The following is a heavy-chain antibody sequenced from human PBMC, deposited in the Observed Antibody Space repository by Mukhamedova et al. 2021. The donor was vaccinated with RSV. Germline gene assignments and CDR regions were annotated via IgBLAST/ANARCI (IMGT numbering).Heavy chain of an antibody. Sequence: GIIYPGDSDTRYSPSFQGQVTISADKSFSTAYLPWSSLTASDTAMYYCARRCYYDSSGHWNFDLWGRGTLVTVSS. CDR3: ARRCYYDSSGHWNFDL. D-gene: IGHD3-22*01. V-gene: IGHV5-51*01. J-gene: IGHJ2*01. CDR2: IYPGDSDT.